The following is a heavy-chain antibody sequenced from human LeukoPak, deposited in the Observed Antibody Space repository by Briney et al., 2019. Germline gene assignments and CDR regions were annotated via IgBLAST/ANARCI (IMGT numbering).Heavy chain of an antibody. D-gene: IGHD6-13*01. CDR1: GFTFSSYG. V-gene: IGHV3-33*01. J-gene: IGHJ5*02. CDR3: ARGASIAAAGTGEKSNWFDP. Sequence: PGRSLRLSCAASGFTFSSYGMHWVRQAPGKGLEWVAVIWSDGSNKYHADSVKGRFTISRDNSKDTLCLQMNSLRVEDTAVYYCARGASIAAAGTGEKSNWFDPWGQGTLVTVSS. CDR2: IWSDGSNK.